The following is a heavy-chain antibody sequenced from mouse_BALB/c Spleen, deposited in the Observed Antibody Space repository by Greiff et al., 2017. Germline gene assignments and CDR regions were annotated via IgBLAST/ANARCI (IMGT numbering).Heavy chain of an antibody. Sequence: VKLVESGPSLVQPSQSLSITCTVSGFSLTSYGVHWVRQSPGKGLEWLGVIWRGGSTDYNAAFMSRLSITKDNSKCQVFFKMNSLQADDTAIYYCAKKEGPYYGLYYYAMDYWGQGTSVTVSS. CDR3: AKKEGPYYGLYYYAMDY. CDR1: GFSLTSYG. J-gene: IGHJ4*01. CDR2: IWRGGST. V-gene: IGHV2-5-1*01. D-gene: IGHD2-10*01.